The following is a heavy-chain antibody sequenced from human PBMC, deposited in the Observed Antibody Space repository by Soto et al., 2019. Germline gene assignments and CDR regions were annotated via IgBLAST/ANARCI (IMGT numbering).Heavy chain of an antibody. D-gene: IGHD1-7*01. V-gene: IGHV3-30-3*01. CDR1: GFTFSSYA. CDR3: ARGELRYWFLDL. Sequence: QVQLVESGGGVVQPGRSLRLSCAASGFTFSSYAMHWVRQAPGKGLEWVSVTPYDGINQHYADSVKGRFTISRDNSKNTLYLEMNSLRAEDTALYYCARGELRYWFLDLWGRGTLVTVSS. J-gene: IGHJ2*01. CDR2: TPYDGINQ.